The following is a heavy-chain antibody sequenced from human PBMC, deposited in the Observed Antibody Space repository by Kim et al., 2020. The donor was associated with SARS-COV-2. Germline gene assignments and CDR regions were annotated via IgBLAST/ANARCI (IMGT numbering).Heavy chain of an antibody. CDR2: NT. J-gene: IGHJ4*02. CDR3: TRGYASGSFDF. Sequence: NTKYSGMFQGKVTITRDTSATTVYMQLNSLTSEDTAVYYCTRGYASGSFDFWGQGTLVTVSS. D-gene: IGHD6-19*01. V-gene: IGHV1-3*01.